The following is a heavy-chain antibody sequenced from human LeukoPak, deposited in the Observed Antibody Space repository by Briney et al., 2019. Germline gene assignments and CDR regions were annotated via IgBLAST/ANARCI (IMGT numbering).Heavy chain of an antibody. CDR3: ARAPTREGGGALFDY. Sequence: SETLSLTCTVACGSISSYYGSCIRQPAGKGLEWIGRIYSSGSTNYNPSLKSRVAMSVDTSKNQFSLNLSSVTAADTAVYYCARAPTREGGGALFDYWGQGTLVTVSS. CDR1: CGSISSYY. D-gene: IGHD3-16*01. V-gene: IGHV4-4*07. J-gene: IGHJ4*02. CDR2: IYSSGST.